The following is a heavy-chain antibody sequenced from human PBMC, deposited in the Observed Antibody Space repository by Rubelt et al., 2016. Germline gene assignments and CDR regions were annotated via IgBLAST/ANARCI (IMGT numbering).Heavy chain of an antibody. CDR1: GGSFSGYY. V-gene: IGHV4-34*01. CDR2: INHSGST. Sequence: QVQLQQWGAGLLKPSETLSLTCAVYGGSFSGYYWSWIRQPPGKGLEWIGEINHSGSTNYNPSLASRVTTSVDTSKNQVSLKLRSVTAADTAVYYCARDSTYSSGWALGFDAWGQGTLVTVSS. CDR3: ARDSTYSSGWALGFDA. J-gene: IGHJ5*02. D-gene: IGHD6-19*01.